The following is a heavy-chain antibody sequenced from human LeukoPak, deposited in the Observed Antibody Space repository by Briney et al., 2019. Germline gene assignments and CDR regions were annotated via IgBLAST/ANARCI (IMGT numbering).Heavy chain of an antibody. CDR3: ARGGRITMIVVVTRGAFDI. CDR2: INHSGST. CDR1: GGSFSGYY. D-gene: IGHD3-22*01. J-gene: IGHJ3*02. Sequence: SETLSLTCAVYGGSFSGYYWSWIRQPPGKGLEWIGEINHSGSTNYNPSLKSRGTISVDTSKNQFSLKLSSVTAADTAVYYCARGGRITMIVVVTRGAFDIWGQGTMVTVSS. V-gene: IGHV4-34*01.